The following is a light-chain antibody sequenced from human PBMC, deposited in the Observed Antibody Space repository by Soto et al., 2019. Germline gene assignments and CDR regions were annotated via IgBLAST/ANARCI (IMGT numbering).Light chain of an antibody. CDR3: QQCGSSPPYS. V-gene: IGKV3-20*01. CDR1: QSISRSS. CDR2: GAS. J-gene: IGKJ2*01. Sequence: EIVLTQSPGTLSLSPGERATLSCRASQSISRSSLAWYQQKPGQAPRLLIYGASSRATGIPDRFSGSGSGTDFTLTVSRLEPEDFAVYYCQQCGSSPPYSFGQGTKLEIK.